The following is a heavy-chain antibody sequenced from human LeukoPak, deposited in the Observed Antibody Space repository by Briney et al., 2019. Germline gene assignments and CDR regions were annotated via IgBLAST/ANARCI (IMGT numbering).Heavy chain of an antibody. D-gene: IGHD1-7*01. CDR2: IKQDGSEK. J-gene: IGHJ4*02. Sequence: PGGSLRLSCAASGFTFNSYWMNWVRQAPGKGLEWVANIKQDGSEKYYVDSVKGRFTIPRDNAENSLYLQMNSLRAEDTAVYYCATSRTFDYWGQGTLVTVSS. V-gene: IGHV3-7*01. CDR1: GFTFNSYW. CDR3: ATSRTFDY.